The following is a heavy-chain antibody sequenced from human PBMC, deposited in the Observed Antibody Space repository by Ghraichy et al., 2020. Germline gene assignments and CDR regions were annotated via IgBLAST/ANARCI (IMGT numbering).Heavy chain of an antibody. CDR2: IYHSGST. J-gene: IGHJ6*03. Sequence: SQTLSLTCAVSGGSISRGGYSWSWIRQPPGKGLEWIGYIYHSGSTYYNPSLKSRVTISVDRSKNQFSLKLSSVTAADTAVYYCARGYCSSTSCYYMDVWGKGTTVTVSS. CDR1: GGSISRGGYS. V-gene: IGHV4-30-2*01. CDR3: ARGYCSSTSCYYMDV. D-gene: IGHD2-2*01.